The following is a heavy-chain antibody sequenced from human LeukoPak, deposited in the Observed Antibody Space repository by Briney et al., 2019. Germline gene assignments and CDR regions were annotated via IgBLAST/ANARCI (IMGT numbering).Heavy chain of an antibody. CDR1: GGTFSSYA. CDR3: ARGRLKAAPDERYYFDY. D-gene: IGHD6-6*01. Sequence: ASVKVSCKASGGTFSSYAISWVRQAPGQGLEWMGGIIPIFGTANYAQKFQGRVTITADKSTSTAYMDLSSLRSDDTAVYYCARGRLKAAPDERYYFDYWAREPWSPSPQ. V-gene: IGHV1-69*06. CDR2: IIPIFGTA. J-gene: IGHJ4*02.